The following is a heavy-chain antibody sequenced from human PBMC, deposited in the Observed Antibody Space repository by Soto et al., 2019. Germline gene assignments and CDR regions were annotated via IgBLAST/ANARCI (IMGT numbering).Heavy chain of an antibody. CDR1: GASISSYY. CDR2: IYYSGST. J-gene: IGHJ6*02. CDR3: ARVGSSWDYYYYGMDV. Sequence: SVTLSLTCTVYGASISSYYWSWIRQPPGQGLEWIGYIYYSGSTNYNPSLKSRVTISVDTSKNQFSLKLSSVTAADTAVYYCARVGSSWDYYYYGMDVWGQGTTVT. D-gene: IGHD6-13*01. V-gene: IGHV4-59*01.